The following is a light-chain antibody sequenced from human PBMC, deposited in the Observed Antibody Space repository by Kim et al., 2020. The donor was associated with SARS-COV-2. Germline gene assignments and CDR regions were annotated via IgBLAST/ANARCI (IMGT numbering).Light chain of an antibody. CDR1: QSVSSN. Sequence: PGESATPACRASQSVSSNLAWYQQNPGQAPRLLIYGASTRATGIPARFSGSGSGTEFTLTISSLQSEDFAVYYCQQYNNWPPMYTFGQGTKLEI. V-gene: IGKV3-15*01. CDR3: QQYNNWPPMYT. J-gene: IGKJ2*01. CDR2: GAS.